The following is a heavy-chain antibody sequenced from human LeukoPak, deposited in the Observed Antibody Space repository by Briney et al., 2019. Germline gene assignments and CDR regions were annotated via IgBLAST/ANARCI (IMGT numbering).Heavy chain of an antibody. Sequence: ASVKVSCKASGGTFSSYAISWARQAPGQGLEWMGWIAVYNGNTNYAQKFQGRLTMTTDTSTSTAYMELRSLRSDGTALYYCARDQLVLPRGISGYWGQGTLVTVSS. D-gene: IGHD1-14*01. CDR2: IAVYNGNT. V-gene: IGHV1-18*01. CDR1: GGTFSSYA. CDR3: ARDQLVLPRGISGY. J-gene: IGHJ4*02.